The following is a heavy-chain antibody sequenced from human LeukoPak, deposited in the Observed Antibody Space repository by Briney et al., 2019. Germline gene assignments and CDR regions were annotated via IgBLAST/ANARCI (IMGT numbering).Heavy chain of an antibody. V-gene: IGHV1-2*02. CDR2: INPNGGGT. CDR1: GYTFTGYY. J-gene: IGHJ5*02. CDR3: ARKGRSGFWFDP. Sequence: ASVKVSCKASGYTFTGYYMHWVRQAPGQGLEWMGWINPNGGGTNYAQKFQGRVTMTRDTSISTAYMELSRLRSDDTAVYYCARKGRSGFWFDPWGQGTLVTVSS.